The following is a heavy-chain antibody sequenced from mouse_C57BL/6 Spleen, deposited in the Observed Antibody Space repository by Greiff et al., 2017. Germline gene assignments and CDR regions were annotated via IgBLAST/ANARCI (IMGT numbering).Heavy chain of an antibody. CDR2: IRNKANGYTS. J-gene: IGHJ4*01. V-gene: IGHV7-3*01. CDR3: ASTVVARYAMDY. Sequence: DVLLVESGGGLVQPGGSLSLSCAASGFTFTDYYMSWVRQPPGKALEWLGFIRNKANGYTSEYSAPVKGRFTISRDNSQSILYLRMNALSAEDSAAYYCASTVVARYAMDYWGQGTSVTVSS. CDR1: GFTFTDYY. D-gene: IGHD1-1*01.